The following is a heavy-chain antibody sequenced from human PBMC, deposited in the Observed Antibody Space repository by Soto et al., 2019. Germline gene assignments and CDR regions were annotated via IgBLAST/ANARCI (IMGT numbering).Heavy chain of an antibody. J-gene: IGHJ4*02. D-gene: IGHD3-9*01. CDR3: ARGSGDILTGYYLDY. Sequence: SETLSLTCTVSGGSISSSSYYWGWIRQPPGKGLEWIGEINHSGSTNYNPSLKSRVTISVDTSKNQFSLKLSSVTAADTAVYYCARGSGDILTGYYLDYWGQGTLVTVSS. CDR2: INHSGST. CDR1: GGSISSSSYY. V-gene: IGHV4-39*07.